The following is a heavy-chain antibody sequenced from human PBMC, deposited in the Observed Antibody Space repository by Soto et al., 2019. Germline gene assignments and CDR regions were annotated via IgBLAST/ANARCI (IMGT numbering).Heavy chain of an antibody. CDR3: AREATTGTGSYYYYMDV. V-gene: IGHV4-34*01. CDR1: GGSFSGYY. J-gene: IGHJ6*03. CDR2: INHSGST. D-gene: IGHD4-17*01. Sequence: SETLSLTCAVYGGSFSGYYWSWIRQPPGKGLEWIGEINHSGSTNYNPSLKRRVTISVDTSKNQFSLKLSSVTAADTAVYYCAREATTGTGSYYYYMDVWGKGTTVTVSS.